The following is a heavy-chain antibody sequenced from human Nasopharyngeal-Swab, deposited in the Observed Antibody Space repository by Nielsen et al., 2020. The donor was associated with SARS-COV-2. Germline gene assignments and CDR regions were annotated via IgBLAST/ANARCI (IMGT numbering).Heavy chain of an antibody. CDR3: ARELLYCSSTSCYENWFDP. J-gene: IGHJ5*02. CDR2: IYTSGST. Sequence: SETLSLTCTVSGGSISSGGDYWSWIRQHPGKGLVWIGYIYTSGSTNYNPSLKSRVTMSVDTSKNQFSLKLSSVTAADTAVYYCARELLYCSSTSCYENWFDPWGQGTLVTVSS. D-gene: IGHD2-2*01. V-gene: IGHV4-61*08. CDR1: GGSISSGGDY.